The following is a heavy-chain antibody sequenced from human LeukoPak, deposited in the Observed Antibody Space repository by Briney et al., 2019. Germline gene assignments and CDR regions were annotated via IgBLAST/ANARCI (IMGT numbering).Heavy chain of an antibody. CDR2: INWKGDET. D-gene: IGHD6-13*01. CDR3: ARDLSASWYSLGS. Sequence: GGSLRLSCAASGFDFGAYEMTWVRQAPGKGLEWVSGINWKGDETAYADSVKGRFTISRDNAKNSLYLQMKSLRAEDTALYYCARDLSASWYSLGSWGQGTLVTVSS. J-gene: IGHJ4*02. V-gene: IGHV3-20*04. CDR1: GFDFGAYE.